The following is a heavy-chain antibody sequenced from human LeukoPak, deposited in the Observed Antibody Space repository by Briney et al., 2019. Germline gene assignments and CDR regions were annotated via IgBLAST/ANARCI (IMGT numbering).Heavy chain of an antibody. CDR3: ARDLFAEVTTTEFDY. D-gene: IGHD4-17*01. Sequence: GASVKVSCKTSGYTFTAYIMHWARQAPGQGLEWMGIINPSGGSTTYAQKFQGRVTMTRDTSTSTVYMELNSLRSEDTAVYYCARDLFAEVTTTEFDYWGQGTLVTVSS. J-gene: IGHJ4*02. V-gene: IGHV1-46*01. CDR2: INPSGGST. CDR1: GYTFTAYI.